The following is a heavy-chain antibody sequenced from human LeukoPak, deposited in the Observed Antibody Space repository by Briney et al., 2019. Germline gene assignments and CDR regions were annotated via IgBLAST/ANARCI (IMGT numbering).Heavy chain of an antibody. V-gene: IGHV3-21*05. Sequence: GGSLRLSCAASGFTFSSYAMSWVRQAPGKGLEWVSYISSSSSDIYYADSVKGRFTISRDNAKNSLYLQMNSLGAEDTALYYCAKAGRFGEGDDWEWGQGTLVTVSS. J-gene: IGHJ4*02. CDR1: GFTFSSYA. CDR2: ISSSSSDI. CDR3: AKAGRFGEGDDWE. D-gene: IGHD3-10*01.